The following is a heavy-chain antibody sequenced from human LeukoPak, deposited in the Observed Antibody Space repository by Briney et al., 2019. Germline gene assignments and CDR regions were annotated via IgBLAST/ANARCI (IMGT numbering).Heavy chain of an antibody. D-gene: IGHD3-22*01. J-gene: IGHJ4*02. CDR3: ARGDSPGPLCDY. CDR2: IVPMFDSG. Sequence: ASVKVSCKTSGGTFSNNFVSWLRLTPGKGLEWMGGIVPMFDSGNYAQKFQDRLTITADDSTTTIFMELKNLRSEDTAVYYCARGDSPGPLCDYWGQGTLLTVSS. V-gene: IGHV1-69*13. CDR1: GGTFSNNF.